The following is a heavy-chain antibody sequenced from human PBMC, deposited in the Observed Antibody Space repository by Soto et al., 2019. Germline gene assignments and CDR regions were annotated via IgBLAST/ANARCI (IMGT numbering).Heavy chain of an antibody. V-gene: IGHV3-23*01. J-gene: IGHJ4*02. CDR3: ARERYASVRPPDY. D-gene: IGHD3-10*01. CDR1: GFGFSTYT. CDR2: ISRSGGNT. Sequence: GGSLRLSCAASGFGFSTYTMSGVRHAPGKGLEWVSGISRSGGNTYYSDSGKGRCTISRDNSKDTLFLQMKSLRADDTAGYYCARERYASVRPPDYGGQGALVTVSS.